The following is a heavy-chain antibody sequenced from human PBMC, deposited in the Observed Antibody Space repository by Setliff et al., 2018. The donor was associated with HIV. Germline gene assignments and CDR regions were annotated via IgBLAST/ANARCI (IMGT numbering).Heavy chain of an antibody. J-gene: IGHJ6*03. V-gene: IGHV4-59*01. Sequence: SETLSLTCTVSGGSISSYYWSWIRQPPGKGLEWIGYIYYSGSTNYNPSLKSRVTISVDTSKNQFSLKLSSVTAADTAVYYCATSPYYYDSSGYPYYYYMDVWGKGTTVTVS. CDR2: IYYSGST. D-gene: IGHD3-22*01. CDR3: ATSPYYYDSSGYPYYYYMDV. CDR1: GGSISSYY.